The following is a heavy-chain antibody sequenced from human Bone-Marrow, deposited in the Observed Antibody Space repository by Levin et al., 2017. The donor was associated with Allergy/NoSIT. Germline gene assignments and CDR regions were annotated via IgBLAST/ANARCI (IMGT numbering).Heavy chain of an antibody. CDR1: GYTFSIYG. J-gene: IGHJ4*02. V-gene: IGHV1-18*01. CDR2: ISGYNGNT. D-gene: IGHD3-22*01. Sequence: GASVKVSCKASGYTFSIYGLSWVRQAPGQGLEWMGWISGYNGNTEYAQKFQGRLTMTTDTSTTTVYMEMRSLRTDDTATYYCARVDYSDRGAYYAYWGQGTLVTVSS. CDR3: ARVDYSDRGAYYAY.